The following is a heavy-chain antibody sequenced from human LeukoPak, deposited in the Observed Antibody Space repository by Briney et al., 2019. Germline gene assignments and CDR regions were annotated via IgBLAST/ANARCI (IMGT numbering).Heavy chain of an antibody. D-gene: IGHD6-13*01. CDR2: IKQDGSEK. Sequence: GGSLRLSCAASGFTFSNYAMTWVRQAPGKGLEWVANIKQDGSEKNYVDSVKGRFTISRDNAENSLFLQMNSLRVEDTAVYYCAREWQGGIAAAGTRIEGDYWGQGTLVAVSS. CDR3: AREWQGGIAAAGTRIEGDY. CDR1: GFTFSNYA. V-gene: IGHV3-7*01. J-gene: IGHJ4*02.